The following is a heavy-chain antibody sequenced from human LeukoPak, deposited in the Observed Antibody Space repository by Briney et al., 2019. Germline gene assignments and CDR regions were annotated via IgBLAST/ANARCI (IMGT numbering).Heavy chain of an antibody. V-gene: IGHV1-24*01. J-gene: IGHJ6*02. CDR1: GYTLTELS. D-gene: IGHD6-13*01. CDR2: FDPEDGET. CDR3: ATSGLAAAAPLYYYYYGMDV. Sequence: GASVKVSCKVSGYTLTELSMHWVRQAPGKGLEWMGGFDPEDGETIYAQKFQGRVTMTEDTSTDTAYMELSSLRSEDTAVYYCATSGLAAAAPLYYYYYGMDVWGQGTRVTVSS.